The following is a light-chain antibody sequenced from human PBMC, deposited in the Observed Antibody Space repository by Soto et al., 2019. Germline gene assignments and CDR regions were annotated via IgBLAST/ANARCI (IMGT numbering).Light chain of an antibody. CDR3: QQSYSTPFT. CDR2: DAS. Sequence: DIQMTQSPSSLSASVGDRVTIACQASQDISNSLNWYQQKPGKAPKLLIYDASSLESGVPSRFSGSGSGTDFTLTISSLQPEDFATYYCQQSYSTPFTFGQGTRLEIK. V-gene: IGKV1-39*01. J-gene: IGKJ5*01. CDR1: QDISNS.